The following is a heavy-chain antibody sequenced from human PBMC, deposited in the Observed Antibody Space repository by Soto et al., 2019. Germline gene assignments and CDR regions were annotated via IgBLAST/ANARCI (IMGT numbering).Heavy chain of an antibody. CDR1: GGSVSSGSYY. CDR3: AREWYSSAYFDY. J-gene: IGHJ4*02. Sequence: SETLSLTCTVSGGSVSSGSYYWSWIRQPPGKGLEWIGYIYYSGSTNYNPSLKSRVTISVDTSKNQFSLKLSSVTAADTAAYYCAREWYSSAYFDYWGQGTLVTVSS. CDR2: IYYSGST. V-gene: IGHV4-61*01. D-gene: IGHD6-19*01.